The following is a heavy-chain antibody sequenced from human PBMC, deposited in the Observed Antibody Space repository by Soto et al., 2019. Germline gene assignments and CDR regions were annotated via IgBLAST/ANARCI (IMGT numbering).Heavy chain of an antibody. J-gene: IGHJ4*02. CDR2: IWYDGRIE. CDR1: GFAFGTYA. Sequence: SLRLSCAASGFAFGTYAMHWVRQAPGKGLEWVAGIWYDGRIENYADSVKGRFSVSRDNSKSTVSLHMSSLRVEDTAIYYCARSDCGGQCACDYWGQGTLVTGSS. V-gene: IGHV3-33*01. D-gene: IGHD2-21*01. CDR3: ARSDCGGQCACDY.